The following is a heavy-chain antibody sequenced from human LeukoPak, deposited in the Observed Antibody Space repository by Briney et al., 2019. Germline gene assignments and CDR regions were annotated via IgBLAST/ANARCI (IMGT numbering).Heavy chain of an antibody. CDR3: ARDYNYCSSGRCYDAFDI. Sequence: PSGGSLRLSCVASGFSISTFWVTWVRQAPGKGLEWVANMMGDGSRLYYMDSVKGRFTISRDNAKNSLYLQMSDLRAEDTSVYYCARDYNYCSSGRCYDAFDIWGQGTMVTVSS. CDR1: GFSISTFW. CDR2: MMGDGSRL. D-gene: IGHD2-2*01. J-gene: IGHJ3*02. V-gene: IGHV3-7*01.